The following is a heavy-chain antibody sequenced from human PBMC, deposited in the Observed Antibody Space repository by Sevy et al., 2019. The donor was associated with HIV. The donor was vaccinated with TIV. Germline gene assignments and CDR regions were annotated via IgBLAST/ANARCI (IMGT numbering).Heavy chain of an antibody. CDR2: ISSSSSYI. Sequence: GGSLRLSCAASAFTFSSYSMNWVRQAPGKGLEWVSSISSSSSYIYYADSVKGRFTISRDNAKNSLYLQMNSLRAEDTAVYYCARADGYCSGGSCYHDAFDIWGQGTMVTVSS. V-gene: IGHV3-21*01. CDR1: AFTFSSYS. J-gene: IGHJ3*02. CDR3: ARADGYCSGGSCYHDAFDI. D-gene: IGHD2-15*01.